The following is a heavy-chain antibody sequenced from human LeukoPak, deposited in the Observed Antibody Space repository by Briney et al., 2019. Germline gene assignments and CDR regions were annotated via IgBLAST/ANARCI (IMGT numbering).Heavy chain of an antibody. J-gene: IGHJ4*02. CDR2: TYYSGST. Sequence: PSETLSLTCTVSGGSISSGGYYWSWIRQHPGKGLEWIGYTYYSGSTYYTPSLKSRVTISVDTSKNQFSLKLSSVTAADTAVYYCARTYFFDYWGQGTLVTVSS. CDR1: GGSISSGGYY. CDR3: ARTYFFDY. V-gene: IGHV4-31*03.